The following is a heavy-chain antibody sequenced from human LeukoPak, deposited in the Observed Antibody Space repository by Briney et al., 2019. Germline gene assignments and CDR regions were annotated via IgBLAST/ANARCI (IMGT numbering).Heavy chain of an antibody. Sequence: PGGSLRLSCAASGFTFSSYTMNWVRQAPGKGLEWVANINQDGTEKYYVDSVKGRFTISRDNAKNSLYLQMNSLRAEDTAVYYCARTDRAVGAFTSTPWGQGTLVTVSS. CDR1: GFTFSSYT. J-gene: IGHJ5*02. CDR2: INQDGTEK. CDR3: ARTDRAVGAFTSTP. V-gene: IGHV3-7*03. D-gene: IGHD1-26*01.